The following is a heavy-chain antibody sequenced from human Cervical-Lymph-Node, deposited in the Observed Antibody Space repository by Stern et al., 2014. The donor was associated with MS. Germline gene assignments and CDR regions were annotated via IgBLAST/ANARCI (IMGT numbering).Heavy chain of an antibody. CDR2: INPNSGGP. CDR1: GYTFTVYF. Sequence: QVQLVQSGAEVKEPGASMRVSCKASGYTFTVYFLHWVRPAPGQGLEWMGRINPNSGGPDYAQEFEGRVAMPRDTSTSTAYMELSRLTSSDTAVYYCARDRVAGQSYFDDWGRGTLVTVSS. D-gene: IGHD6-19*01. V-gene: IGHV1-2*06. J-gene: IGHJ4*02. CDR3: ARDRVAGQSYFDD.